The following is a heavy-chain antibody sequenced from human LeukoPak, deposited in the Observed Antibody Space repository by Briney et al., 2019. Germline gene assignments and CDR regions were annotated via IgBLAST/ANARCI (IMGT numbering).Heavy chain of an antibody. D-gene: IGHD2-15*01. J-gene: IGHJ5*02. CDR2: IYYSGST. Sequence: PSETLSLTCTVSGGSISSGGYYWSWIRQHPGKGLEWIGYIYYSGSTYYNPSLKSRVTISVDTSKNQFSLKLSSVTAADTAVYYCARAGSVPSGWFDPWDQGTLVTVSS. V-gene: IGHV4-31*03. CDR1: GGSISSGGYY. CDR3: ARAGSVPSGWFDP.